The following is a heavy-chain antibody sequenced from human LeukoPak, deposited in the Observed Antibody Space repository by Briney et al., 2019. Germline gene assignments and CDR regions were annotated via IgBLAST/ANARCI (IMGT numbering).Heavy chain of an antibody. CDR3: ARDRSEYYYASGSSDY. J-gene: IGHJ4*02. V-gene: IGHV3-48*02. CDR1: GFTFSSNS. CDR2: ISGTSSTK. D-gene: IGHD3-10*01. Sequence: GGSLRLSCAASGFTFSSNSMNWVRQAPGKGLEWVSYISGTSSTKYYADSVKGRFTISRDNAKNSLYLQMNSLRDEDTAVYYCARDRSEYYYASGSSDYWGQGTLVTVSS.